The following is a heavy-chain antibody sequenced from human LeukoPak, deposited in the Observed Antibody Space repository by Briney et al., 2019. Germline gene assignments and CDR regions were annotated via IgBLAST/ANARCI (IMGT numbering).Heavy chain of an antibody. CDR1: GYSFTSYW. CDR3: AISYYHGSGSLDAFDI. D-gene: IGHD3-10*01. J-gene: IGHJ3*02. Sequence: GESLRISCKGSGYSFTSYWISWVRQMPGKGLEWMGRIDPSDSYTNYSPSFQGHVTISADKSISTAYLQWSSLKASDTAMYYCAISYYHGSGSLDAFDIWGQGTMVTVSS. CDR2: IDPSDSYT. V-gene: IGHV5-10-1*01.